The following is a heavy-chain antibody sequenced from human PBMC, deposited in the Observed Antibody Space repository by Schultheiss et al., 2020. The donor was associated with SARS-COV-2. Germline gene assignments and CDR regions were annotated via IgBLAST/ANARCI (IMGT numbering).Heavy chain of an antibody. J-gene: IGHJ6*02. V-gene: IGHV1-18*01. Sequence: ASVKVSCEASGYIFTSYGISWVRQAPGQGLEWMGWISAYNGNTNYAQKLQGRVTMTTDTSTSTAYMELRSLRSDDTAVYYCARDPDRAASYYYYGMDVWGQGTTVTVSS. CDR2: ISAYNGNT. CDR1: GYIFTSYG. CDR3: ARDPDRAASYYYYGMDV.